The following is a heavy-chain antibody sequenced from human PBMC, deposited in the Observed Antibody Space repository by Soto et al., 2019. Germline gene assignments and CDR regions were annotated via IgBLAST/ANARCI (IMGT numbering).Heavy chain of an antibody. D-gene: IGHD2-15*01. V-gene: IGHV3-33*01. CDR2: IWFDGSNK. J-gene: IGHJ4*02. CDR1: GFTFSSYA. CDR3: ARGQLPAATTYFDF. Sequence: AGCLRISCAASGFTFSSYAIHWVRQAPGKGLEWVAIIWFDGSNKYYADSVKGRFSISRDNSKNTLFLQMDSLRAEDTAVYYCARGQLPAATTYFDFWGQGTLVTVSS.